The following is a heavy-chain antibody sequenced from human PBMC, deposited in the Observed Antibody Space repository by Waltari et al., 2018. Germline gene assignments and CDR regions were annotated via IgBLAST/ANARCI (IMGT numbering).Heavy chain of an antibody. V-gene: IGHV3-30-3*01. D-gene: IGHD4-4*01. J-gene: IGHJ4*02. Sequence: QVQLVESGGGVVQPGRSLRLSCAASGFTFSSYAMHWVRQAPGKGLEWVAVISYDGSNKYYADSVKGRVTISRDNSKNTLYLQMNSLKTEDTAVYYCTTAPTAQDYWGQGTLVTVSS. CDR1: GFTFSSYA. CDR3: TTAPTAQDY. CDR2: ISYDGSNK.